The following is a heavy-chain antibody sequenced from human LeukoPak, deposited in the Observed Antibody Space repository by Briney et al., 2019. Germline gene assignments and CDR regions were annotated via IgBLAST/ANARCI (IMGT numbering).Heavy chain of an antibody. D-gene: IGHD3-9*01. CDR3: ARGLTPDY. CDR1: GFTFSDYS. J-gene: IGHJ4*02. CDR2: TSGTYNTI. V-gene: IGHV3-48*01. Sequence: GGSLRLSCAASGFTFSDYSMNWVRQAPGKGLEWVSYTSGTYNTIYYADSLKGRFTISRDNAKNSLYLQMNSLRAEDTAVYYCARGLTPDYWGQGTLVTVSS.